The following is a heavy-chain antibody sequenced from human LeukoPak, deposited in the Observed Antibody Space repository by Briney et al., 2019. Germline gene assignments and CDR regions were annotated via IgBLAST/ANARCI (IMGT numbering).Heavy chain of an antibody. J-gene: IGHJ5*02. CDR1: GFAFSHSW. CDR2: IKQDGSEK. Sequence: GGSLRLSCAASGFAFSHSWMSWVRQAPGNGLEWVANIKQDGSEKYYVDSVKGRFTISRDNAKNSLYLQMNSLRADDTVVYYCAREPYYYDSGAYYFWFDPWGQGTLVTVSS. D-gene: IGHD3-22*01. V-gene: IGHV3-7*03. CDR3: AREPYYYDSGAYYFWFDP.